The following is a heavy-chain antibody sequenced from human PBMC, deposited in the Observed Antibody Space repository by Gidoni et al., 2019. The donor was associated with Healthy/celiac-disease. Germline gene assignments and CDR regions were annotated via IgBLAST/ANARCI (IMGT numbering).Heavy chain of an antibody. CDR1: GFAFSSYD. D-gene: IGHD3-22*01. CDR3: ARDYDSSGYFPGLGAFDI. CDR2: IGTAGDP. J-gene: IGHJ3*02. Sequence: EVQLVESGGGLVQPGGSLRLSCADSGFAFSSYDMHWVRHATGKGLEWVSAIGTAGDPYYPGSVKGRFTISRENAKNSLYLQMNSLRAGDTAVYYCARDYDSSGYFPGLGAFDIWGQGTMVTVSS. V-gene: IGHV3-13*05.